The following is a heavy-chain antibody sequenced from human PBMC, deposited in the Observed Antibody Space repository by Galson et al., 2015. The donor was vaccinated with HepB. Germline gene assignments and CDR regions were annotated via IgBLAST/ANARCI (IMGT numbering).Heavy chain of an antibody. CDR2: ISPDGSEK. Sequence: SLRLSCAASGFSFSDNWMRWVRQGPETGLEWVANISPDGSEKYYVDSVRGRFTISRDNAKKSLSLQMNGLRVEDTALYYCVSQGGAHWGQGTLVTVSS. D-gene: IGHD3-16*01. V-gene: IGHV3-7*01. CDR3: VSQGGAH. J-gene: IGHJ4*02. CDR1: GFSFSDNW.